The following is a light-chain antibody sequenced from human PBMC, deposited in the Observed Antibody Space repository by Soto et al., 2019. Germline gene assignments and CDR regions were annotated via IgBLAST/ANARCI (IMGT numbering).Light chain of an antibody. CDR3: SSYTSSSTYV. CDR2: DVS. J-gene: IGLJ1*01. V-gene: IGLV2-18*02. Sequence: SALTQPPSVCGSPGQSVAISCTGTSSDVGGSNGVSWYQQPPGTAPKLIIYDVSNRPSGVPDRFSGSKSGNTASLIISGLQAEDEGDYYCSSYTSSSTYVFGTGTKVTVL. CDR1: SSDVGGSNG.